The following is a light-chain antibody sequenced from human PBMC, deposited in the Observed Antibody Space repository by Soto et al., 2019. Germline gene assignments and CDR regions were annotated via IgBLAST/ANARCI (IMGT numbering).Light chain of an antibody. CDR1: SSDVVGYNY. J-gene: IGLJ1*01. Sequence: QSALTQPRSVSGSPGQSVTISCTGTSSDVVGYNYVSWYQQHPGKAPKLMIYDVSKRPSGVPDRFSGSKSGNTASLTISGLPAEDEADYYCCSYAGSYTYHYVFGTGTKVTVL. CDR2: DVS. V-gene: IGLV2-11*01. CDR3: CSYAGSYTYHYV.